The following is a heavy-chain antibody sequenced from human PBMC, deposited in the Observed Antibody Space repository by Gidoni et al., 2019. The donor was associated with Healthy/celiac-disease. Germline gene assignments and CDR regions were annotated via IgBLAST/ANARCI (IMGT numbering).Heavy chain of an antibody. V-gene: IGHV1-69*01. D-gene: IGHD3-9*01. CDR2: IIPIFGTA. CDR3: ARGYDILTGYNPYYYGMDV. Sequence: QVQLVQSGAEVKKPGSSVKVSCKASGGTVSSYTIRWVRQALGQGLEWMGGIIPIFGTANDAQQFQGRVTITADDSTSTAYMELSSLRSEDTAVYYCARGYDILTGYNPYYYGMDVWGQGTTVTVSS. J-gene: IGHJ6*02. CDR1: GGTVSSYT.